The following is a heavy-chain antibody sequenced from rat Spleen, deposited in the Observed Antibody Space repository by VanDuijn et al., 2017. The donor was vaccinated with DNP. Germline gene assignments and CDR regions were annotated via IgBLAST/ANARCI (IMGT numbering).Heavy chain of an antibody. Sequence: EVQLVESGGGLVQPGRSMKLSCAASGFTFSNYDMARVRQAPTKGLEWVATISYDGSSTNYRDSVKGRFTISRDNAKSTLYLQMNSLRSEDTATYFCTSNPHIRTAAPFDYWGQGVMVTVSS. J-gene: IGHJ2*01. V-gene: IGHV5-29*01. CDR1: GFTFSNYD. CDR3: TSNPHIRTAAPFDY. CDR2: ISYDGSST. D-gene: IGHD3-8*01.